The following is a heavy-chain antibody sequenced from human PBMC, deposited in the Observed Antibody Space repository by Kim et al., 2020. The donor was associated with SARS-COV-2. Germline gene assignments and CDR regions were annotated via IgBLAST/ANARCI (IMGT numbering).Heavy chain of an antibody. V-gene: IGHV4-59*01. D-gene: IGHD3-3*01. CDR1: GGSISSYY. Sequence: SETLSLTCTVSGGSISSYYWSWIRQPPGKGLEWIGYIYYSGSTNYNPSLKSRVTISVDTSKNQFSLKLSSVTAADTAVYYCARGKYDFQNWGQGTLVTVS. J-gene: IGHJ4*02. CDR3: ARGKYDFQN. CDR2: IYYSGST.